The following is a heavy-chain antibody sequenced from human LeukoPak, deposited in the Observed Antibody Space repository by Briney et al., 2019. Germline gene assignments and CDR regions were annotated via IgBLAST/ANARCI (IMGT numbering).Heavy chain of an antibody. CDR2: INHSGST. J-gene: IGHJ4*02. CDR3: ARGRGIYSSSWSGFRYYFDY. D-gene: IGHD6-13*01. V-gene: IGHV4-4*02. Sequence: PSETLSLTCAVSGGSISSSNWWSWVRQPPGKGLEWIGEINHSGSTNYNPSLKSRVTISVDTSKNQFSLKLSSVTAADTAVYYCARGRGIYSSSWSGFRYYFDYWGQGTLVTVSS. CDR1: GGSISSSNW.